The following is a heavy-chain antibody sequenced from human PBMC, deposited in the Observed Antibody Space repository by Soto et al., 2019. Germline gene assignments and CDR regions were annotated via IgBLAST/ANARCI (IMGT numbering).Heavy chain of an antibody. CDR3: AHRRRIVGASSAFDI. CDR2: IYWDNDN. D-gene: IGHD1-26*01. CDR1: GFSLSTSGVG. J-gene: IGHJ3*02. V-gene: IGHV2-5*02. Sequence: QITLKESGPTLVKPTQTLTLTCTFSGFSLSTSGVGVGWIRQPPGKALEWLALIYWDNDNRYSPSLKSRFTITKDISKNQVVLTMANMDPVDTATYYCAHRRRIVGASSAFDIWGQGTMVTVSS.